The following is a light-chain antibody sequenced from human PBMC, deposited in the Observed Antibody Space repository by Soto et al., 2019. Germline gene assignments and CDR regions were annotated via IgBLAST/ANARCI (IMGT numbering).Light chain of an antibody. J-gene: IGLJ3*02. V-gene: IGLV1-40*01. Sequence: QSVLTQPPSVSGAPGQRVTISCTGSSSNIGAGYDVHWYQQLPGTAPKLLIYDNTNRPSGVPDRFSGSKSGASASLAITGLQAEDEADYYCQSYDTSLSVCVFGGGTKVIVL. CDR3: QSYDTSLSVCV. CDR2: DNT. CDR1: SSNIGAGYD.